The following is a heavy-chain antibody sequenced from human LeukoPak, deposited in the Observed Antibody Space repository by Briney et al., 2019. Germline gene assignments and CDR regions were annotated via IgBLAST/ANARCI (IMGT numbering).Heavy chain of an antibody. J-gene: IGHJ6*02. V-gene: IGHV4-34*01. CDR3: ARGLRFLEWLSYYYYGMDV. D-gene: IGHD3-3*01. CDR1: GGSFSGYY. Sequence: SETLSLTCAVYGGSFSGYYWSWIRQPPGKGLEWIGEINHSGSTNYDPSLKSRVTISVDTSKNQFSLKLSSVTAADTAVYYCARGLRFLEWLSYYYYGMDVWGQGTTVTVSS. CDR2: INHSGST.